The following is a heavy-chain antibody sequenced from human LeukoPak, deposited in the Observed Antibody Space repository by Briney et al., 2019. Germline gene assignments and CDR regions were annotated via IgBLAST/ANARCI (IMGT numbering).Heavy chain of an antibody. CDR3: ARDSGHGSTNT. CDR1: GGSISSGGYY. V-gene: IGHV4-31*03. D-gene: IGHD1-1*01. CDR2: IYYSGST. J-gene: IGHJ5*02. Sequence: SETLSLTCTVSGGSISSGGYYWSWIRQHPGKGLEWIGYIYYSGSTYYNPSLKSRVTISVDTSKNQFSLKLSSVTAADAAVYYCARDSGHGSTNTWGQGTLVTVSS.